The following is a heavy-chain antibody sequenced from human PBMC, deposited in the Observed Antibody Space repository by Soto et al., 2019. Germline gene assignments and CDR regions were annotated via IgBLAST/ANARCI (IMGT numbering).Heavy chain of an antibody. CDR2: ITGSGGRT. CDR1: GFIFSSYA. J-gene: IGHJ6*02. V-gene: IGHV3-23*01. D-gene: IGHD2-15*01. CDR3: AKNQYHSGESYYGMDV. Sequence: GGSLRLSCAASGFIFSSYAMHWVRQAPGKGLEWVSSITGSGGRTYYADSVKGRFTISRDNSKNTLYLQMNSLRAEDTAVYYCAKNQYHSGESYYGMDVWGQGTTVTVSS.